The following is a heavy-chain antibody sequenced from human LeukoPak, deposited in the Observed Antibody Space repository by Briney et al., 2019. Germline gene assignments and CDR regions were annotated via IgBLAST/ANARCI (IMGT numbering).Heavy chain of an antibody. Sequence: GGSLRLSCAASGFTFSSYWMHWVRQAPGKGLMWVSRINSDGSITNYADSVKGRFTISRDNARNTLYLQMNSLTAEDTALYYCTRVQAGRSGLMDVWGRGTTVTVSS. CDR1: GFTFSSYW. V-gene: IGHV3-74*01. CDR2: INSDGSIT. J-gene: IGHJ6*02. D-gene: IGHD2-8*02. CDR3: TRVQAGRSGLMDV.